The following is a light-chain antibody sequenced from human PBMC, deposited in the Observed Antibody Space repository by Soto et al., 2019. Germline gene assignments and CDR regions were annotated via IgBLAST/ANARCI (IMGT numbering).Light chain of an antibody. J-gene: IGLJ2*01. CDR3: CSYAGSTTLV. V-gene: IGLV2-23*02. Sequence: QSVLTQPASVSGSPGQSITISCTGTSSDIGSYNLVSWYRQHPGKAPKLMIYEVTKRPSGVSDRFSASKSGNTASLTISGLQTEDEADYYCCSYAGSTTLVFGGGTKVTVL. CDR1: SSDIGSYNL. CDR2: EVT.